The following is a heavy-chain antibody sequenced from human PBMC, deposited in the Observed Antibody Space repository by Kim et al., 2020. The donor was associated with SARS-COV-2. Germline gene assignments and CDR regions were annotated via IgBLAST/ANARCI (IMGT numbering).Heavy chain of an antibody. CDR3: AKQRIAVAGPFDY. CDR1: GGSVFNSIYY. Sequence: SETLSLTCTVSGGSVFNSIYYWGWIRQPPGKGLEWIGSIYYSGSTSYNPSLKTRVTMSVATSTNQFSLNLNSVTATDTAVYYCAKQRIAVAGPFDYWGQG. V-gene: IGHV4-39*01. D-gene: IGHD6-19*01. J-gene: IGHJ4*02. CDR2: IYYSGST.